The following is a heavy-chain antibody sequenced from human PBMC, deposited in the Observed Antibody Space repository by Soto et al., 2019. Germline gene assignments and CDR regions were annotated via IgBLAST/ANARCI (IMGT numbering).Heavy chain of an antibody. CDR2: IRGDGGSI. J-gene: IGHJ4*02. D-gene: IGHD2-15*01. Sequence: HPGGSLRLSCAASGVNFRSYAMNWVRQAPGKGLEWVSGIRGDGGSIYYAETVRGRFTISRDNSKNMLYLQMNSPRAEVTAVFYCARGAGSAGSSYVDYWGQGTLVTVAS. CDR1: GVNFRSYA. CDR3: ARGAGSAGSSYVDY. V-gene: IGHV3-23*01.